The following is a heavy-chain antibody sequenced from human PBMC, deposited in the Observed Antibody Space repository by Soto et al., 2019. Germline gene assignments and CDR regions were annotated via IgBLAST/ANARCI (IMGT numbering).Heavy chain of an antibody. V-gene: IGHV5-10-1*01. D-gene: IGHD6-6*01. CDR3: ARRSSSSPNLYYYYYGLDV. J-gene: IGHJ6*02. Sequence: GESLKISLKGSGYSFTSYWISWVRQMPGKGLEWMGRIDPSDSYTNYSPSFQGHVTISAGKPISTAYLQWSSLKASDTAMYYCARRSSSSPNLYYYYYGLDVSARGTTVPVSS. CDR1: GYSFTSYW. CDR2: IDPSDSYT.